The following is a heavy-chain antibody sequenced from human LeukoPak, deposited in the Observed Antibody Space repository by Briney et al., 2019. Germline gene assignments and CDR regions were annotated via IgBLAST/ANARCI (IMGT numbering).Heavy chain of an antibody. J-gene: IGHJ6*02. CDR3: GTNDYGYSSSWPESYYYYYYGMDV. D-gene: IGHD6-13*01. V-gene: IGHV1-46*01. CDR1: GYTFTSYY. Sequence: ASVKVSCKASGYTFTSYYMHWVRQAPGQGLEWMGIINPSGGSTSYAQKFQGRVTMTRDTSTSTAYMELSSLRSEDTAMYYCGTNDYGYSSSWPESYYYYYYGMDVWGQGTTVTVSS. CDR2: INPSGGST.